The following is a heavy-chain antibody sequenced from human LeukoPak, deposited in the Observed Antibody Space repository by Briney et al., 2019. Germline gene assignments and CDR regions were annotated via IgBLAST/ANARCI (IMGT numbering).Heavy chain of an antibody. V-gene: IGHV1-46*01. CDR1: GYTFTSYY. D-gene: IGHD1-26*01. J-gene: IGHJ1*01. CDR3: ARTTFLGSTYFQH. Sequence: ASVKVSCKASGYTFTSYYMHWVRQAPGQGLEWMGIINPSGGSTSYAQKFQGRVTMTTDTSTNTAYMELTSLISDDTAVYYCARTTFLGSTYFQHWGQGTLVTVSS. CDR2: INPSGGST.